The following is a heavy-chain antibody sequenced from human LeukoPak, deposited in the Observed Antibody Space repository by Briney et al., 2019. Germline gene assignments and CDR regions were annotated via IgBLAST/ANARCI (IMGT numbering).Heavy chain of an antibody. D-gene: IGHD7-27*01. V-gene: IGHV3-48*01. CDR1: GFTFSSYS. Sequence: PGGSLRLYCAASGFTFSSYSMNWVRQAPGQGLEWVSYISSSSSTIYYADSVKGRFTISRDNAKNSLYLQMNSLRAEDTAVYYCASYLSWGSPYFDYWGQGTLVTVSS. J-gene: IGHJ4*02. CDR2: ISSSSSTI. CDR3: ASYLSWGSPYFDY.